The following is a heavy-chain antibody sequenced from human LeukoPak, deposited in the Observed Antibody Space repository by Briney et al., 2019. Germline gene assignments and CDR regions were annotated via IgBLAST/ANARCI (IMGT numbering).Heavy chain of an antibody. CDR3: ARLRALSGHRGAFDI. V-gene: IGHV4-39*01. CDR2: VYYTGNA. Sequence: SETLSLTCAVSGDSISNHIYYWDWIRQTPGKGLEWIGAVYYTGNAYYNPSLKSRVTISVDTSDNRFSLHLSSVNAADTAIYYCARLRALSGHRGAFDIWGQGTLVTVSS. CDR1: GDSISNHIYY. J-gene: IGHJ3*02. D-gene: IGHD5/OR15-5a*01.